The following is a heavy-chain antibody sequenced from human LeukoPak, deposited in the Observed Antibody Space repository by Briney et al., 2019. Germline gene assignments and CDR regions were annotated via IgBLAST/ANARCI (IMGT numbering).Heavy chain of an antibody. CDR1: GGSFSGYY. CDR3: ARRPAWLNYYGSGSDAFDI. V-gene: IGHV4-34*01. J-gene: IGHJ3*02. Sequence: PSETLSLTCAVYGGSFSGYYWSWIRQPPGKGLEWIGEINHSGSTNYNPSLKSRVTISVDTSKNQLSLKLSSVTAADTAVYYCARRPAWLNYYGSGSDAFDIWGQGTMVTVSS. D-gene: IGHD3-10*01. CDR2: INHSGST.